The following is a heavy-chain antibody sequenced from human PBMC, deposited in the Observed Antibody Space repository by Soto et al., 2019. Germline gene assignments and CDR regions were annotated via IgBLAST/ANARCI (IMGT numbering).Heavy chain of an antibody. CDR3: AREIMPLTNDWYFDL. CDR1: GGSISGGVHS. CDR2: IFDSEST. Sequence: QVQLQESGPGLVKPSETLSLTCTVSGGSISGGVHSWSWIRQPPGKGLEWIGHIFDSESTYYNPSLKSRITISVDTSKNLFSLRLSSVTAADTAVYYCAREIMPLTNDWYFDLWGRGTLVTVSS. D-gene: IGHD2-8*01. J-gene: IGHJ2*01. V-gene: IGHV4-30-4*01.